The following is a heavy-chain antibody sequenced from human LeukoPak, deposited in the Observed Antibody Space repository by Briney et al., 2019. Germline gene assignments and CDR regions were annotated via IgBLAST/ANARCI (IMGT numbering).Heavy chain of an antibody. Sequence: GGSLRLSCAASGVTFSSYGMHLVRRAPGKGLEWVAVIWYDGSNKYYADSVKGRFTISRDNSKNTLYLQMNSLRAEDTAVYYCARGYSGYDSAYYFDYWGQGTLVTVSS. CDR1: GVTFSSYG. V-gene: IGHV3-33*08. CDR2: IWYDGSNK. D-gene: IGHD5-12*01. J-gene: IGHJ4*02. CDR3: ARGYSGYDSAYYFDY.